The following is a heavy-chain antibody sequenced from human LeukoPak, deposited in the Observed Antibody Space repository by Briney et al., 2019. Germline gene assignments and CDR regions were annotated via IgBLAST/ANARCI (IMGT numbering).Heavy chain of an antibody. CDR1: GGTFSSYA. CDR2: IIPIFGTA. Sequence: GASVKVACKASGGTFSSYAIGWVRQAPVQGLEWMGGIIPIFGTANYAQKFQGRVTITADKSTSTAYMELSSLRSEDTAVYYCARTTVAGNWFDPWGQGTLVTVSS. J-gene: IGHJ5*02. CDR3: ARTTVAGNWFDP. V-gene: IGHV1-69*06. D-gene: IGHD6-19*01.